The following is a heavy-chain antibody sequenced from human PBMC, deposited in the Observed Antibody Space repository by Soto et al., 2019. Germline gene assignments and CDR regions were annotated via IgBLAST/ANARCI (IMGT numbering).Heavy chain of an antibody. Sequence: GESLKISCAASGFTFSSYGMHWVRQAPGKGLEWVAVIWYDGSNKYYADSVKGRFTISRDNSKNTLYLQMNSLRAEDTAVYYCARGGFVDTAMVFDYWGQGTLVTVSS. CDR1: GFTFSSYG. CDR2: IWYDGSNK. D-gene: IGHD5-18*01. CDR3: ARGGFVDTAMVFDY. V-gene: IGHV3-33*01. J-gene: IGHJ4*02.